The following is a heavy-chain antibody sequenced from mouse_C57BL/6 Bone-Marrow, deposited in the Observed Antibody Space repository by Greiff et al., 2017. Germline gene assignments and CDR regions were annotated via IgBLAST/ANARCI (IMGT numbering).Heavy chain of an antibody. CDR2: IHPNSGST. CDR3: AMRAWLAY. CDR1: GYTFTSSW. Sequence: VQLQQPGAELVKPGASVKLSCKASGYTFTSSWMHWVKQRTGQGLEWIGMIHPNSGSTNYNEKFKSKATLTVDKSSSTAYMQLSSLTSEDFAVYYCAMRAWLAYWGQGTLVTVSA. V-gene: IGHV1-64*01. J-gene: IGHJ3*01.